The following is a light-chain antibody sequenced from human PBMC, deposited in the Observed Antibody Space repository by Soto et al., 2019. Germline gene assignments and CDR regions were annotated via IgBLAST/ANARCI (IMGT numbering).Light chain of an antibody. Sequence: EIVLTQTPGTLSLSPGERGTLSCRASESVRSSYLAWYQQTPGQAPMLLIYGASTRATGIPDRFTGSGSGTDFTLSVSRLEPEDFAVYFCQQYGSSPATFGQGTKVDIK. CDR3: QQYGSSPAT. CDR1: ESVRSSY. J-gene: IGKJ1*01. V-gene: IGKV3-20*01. CDR2: GAS.